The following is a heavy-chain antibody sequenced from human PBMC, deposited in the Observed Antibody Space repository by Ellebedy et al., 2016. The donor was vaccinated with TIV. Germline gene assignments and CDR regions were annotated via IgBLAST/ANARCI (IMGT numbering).Heavy chain of an antibody. D-gene: IGHD5-24*01. Sequence: GESLKISCAASGFSFSTYGMHWVRQAPGTGLDWVAVISIDGSEIYYGDSVKGRFTISRDNSKNTLYLQMNSLRVEDTAIYYCANRVDYWGQGTLVTVSS. J-gene: IGHJ4*02. CDR3: ANRVDY. CDR1: GFSFSTYG. CDR2: ISIDGSEI. V-gene: IGHV3-30*18.